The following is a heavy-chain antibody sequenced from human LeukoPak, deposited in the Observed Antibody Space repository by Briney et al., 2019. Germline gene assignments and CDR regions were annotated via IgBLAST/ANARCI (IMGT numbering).Heavy chain of an antibody. V-gene: IGHV5-51*01. CDR3: ARLVGYCSSTSCYSFNWFDS. CDR1: GYSFTSYW. CDR2: IYPGDSDT. J-gene: IGHJ5*01. D-gene: IGHD2-2*03. Sequence: GESLKISCKGSGYSFTSYWIGWVRQMPGKGLEWMGIIYPGDSDTRYSPSFQGQVTISADKSISTAYLQWSSLKASDTAMYYCARLVGYCSSTSCYSFNWFDSWGQGTLVTVSS.